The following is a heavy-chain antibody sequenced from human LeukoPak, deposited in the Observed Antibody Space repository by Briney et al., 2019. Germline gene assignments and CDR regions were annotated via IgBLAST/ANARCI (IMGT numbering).Heavy chain of an antibody. CDR3: ARDPIGSRWPYYFDY. CDR1: GYTFTTYA. CDR2: INAGNGNT. D-gene: IGHD6-13*01. J-gene: IGHJ4*02. Sequence: ASVKVSCRASGYTFTTYAMHWVRQAPGQRLEWMGWINAGNGNTKYSQKFQARVTITRDTSASTAYMELSSLRSEDTAVYYCARDPIGSRWPYYFDYWGQGTLVTVSS. V-gene: IGHV1-3*01.